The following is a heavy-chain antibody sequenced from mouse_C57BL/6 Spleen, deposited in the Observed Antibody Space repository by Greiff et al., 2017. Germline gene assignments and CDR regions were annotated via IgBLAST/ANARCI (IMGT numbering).Heavy chain of an antibody. CDR1: GYSITSGYD. J-gene: IGHJ4*01. CDR2: ISYSGST. CDR3: ARGGYYGTPMDY. Sequence: EVQGVESGPGMVKPSQSLSLTCTVTGYSITSGYDWHWIRHFPGNKLEWMGYISYSGSTNYNPSLKSRISITHDTSKNHFFLKLNSVTTEDTATYYCARGGYYGTPMDYWGQGTSVTVSS. V-gene: IGHV3-1*01. D-gene: IGHD1-1*01.